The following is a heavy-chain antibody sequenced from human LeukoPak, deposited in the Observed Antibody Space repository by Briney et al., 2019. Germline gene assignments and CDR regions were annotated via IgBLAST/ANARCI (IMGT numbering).Heavy chain of an antibody. Sequence: GGSLRLSCAASGFTFSSYAMSWVRQAPGKGLEWVSAISGSGGSTYYADSVKGRFTISRDNSKNTLYLQMNSLRAEDTAVYYCAKEYYDFRSGYYGTDYWGQGTLVTVSS. J-gene: IGHJ4*02. CDR3: AKEYYDFRSGYYGTDY. V-gene: IGHV3-23*01. D-gene: IGHD3-3*01. CDR1: GFTFSSYA. CDR2: ISGSGGST.